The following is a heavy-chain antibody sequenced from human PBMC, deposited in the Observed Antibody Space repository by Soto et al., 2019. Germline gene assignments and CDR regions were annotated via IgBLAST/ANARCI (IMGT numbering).Heavy chain of an antibody. CDR1: GGSISSYY. D-gene: IGHD5-12*01. V-gene: IGHV4-59*01. Sequence: SETLSLTCTVSGGSISSYYWSWIRQPPGKGLEWIGYIYYSGSTNYNPSLKSRVTISVDTSKNQFSLKLSSVTAADTAVYYCARTRGYSGYEFDYWGQGTLVTVSS. J-gene: IGHJ4*02. CDR3: ARTRGYSGYEFDY. CDR2: IYYSGST.